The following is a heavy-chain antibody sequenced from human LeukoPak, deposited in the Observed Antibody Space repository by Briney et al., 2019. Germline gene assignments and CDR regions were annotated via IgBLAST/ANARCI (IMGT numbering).Heavy chain of an antibody. D-gene: IGHD2-2*01. Sequence: PSETLSLTCAVSGYSISSGYYWAWIRQPPGQGLEWIGSMYQSGSTYASPSLKSRDNMSVDTSKNQFSLKLTSVTAADTAVYYCARQRYCHSTSCYFDYWGRGTLVTVSS. CDR1: GYSISSGYY. CDR2: MYQSGST. J-gene: IGHJ4*02. V-gene: IGHV4-38-2*01. CDR3: ARQRYCHSTSCYFDY.